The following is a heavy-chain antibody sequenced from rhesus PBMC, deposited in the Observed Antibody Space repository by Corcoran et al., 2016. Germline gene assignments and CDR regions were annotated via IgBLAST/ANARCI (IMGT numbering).Heavy chain of an antibody. Sequence: QGQLQESGPGLVKPSETLPLTCAVPGASISSHYWSWIRPPPGKGLEGIGYISGGSGSTKYNPSRKGRVPISRDTSKNQISLKLTSVTAADTAVYYCARDESNRFDVWGAGVLVTVSS. CDR2: ISGGSGST. CDR3: ARDESNRFDV. J-gene: IGHJ5-1*01. V-gene: IGHV4S6*01. CDR1: GASISSHY.